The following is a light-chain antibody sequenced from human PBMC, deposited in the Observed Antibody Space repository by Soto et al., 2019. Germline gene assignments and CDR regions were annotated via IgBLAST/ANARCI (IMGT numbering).Light chain of an antibody. CDR3: QEYTSAP. J-gene: IGKJ2*01. CDR1: QSISDW. CDR2: DAS. V-gene: IGKV1-5*01. Sequence: DIPMTQSPSTLSASVGDRVTITCRASQSISDWLAWYQQIPGKAPKLLIFDASTLQSGVPSRFSGSGSETEFTLTISNLQPDDFGTYYCQEYTSAPFGRGTRLEIK.